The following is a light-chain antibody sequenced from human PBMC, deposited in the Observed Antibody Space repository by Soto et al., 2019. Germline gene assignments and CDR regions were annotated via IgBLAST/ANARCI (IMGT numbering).Light chain of an antibody. Sequence: IVLTQSPGTLSLHPGERATLSCRTSQSVSSYLAWYQQKPGQAPRLLIYDASNRATGIPTRFSGSGSGTDFTLTISSLEPEDFAVYYCQQRSNWITFGQRTRLEIK. V-gene: IGKV3-11*01. CDR1: QSVSSY. CDR2: DAS. J-gene: IGKJ5*01. CDR3: QQRSNWIT.